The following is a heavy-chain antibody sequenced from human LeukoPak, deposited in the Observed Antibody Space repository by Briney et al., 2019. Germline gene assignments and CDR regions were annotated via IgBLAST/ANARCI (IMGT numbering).Heavy chain of an antibody. D-gene: IGHD6-13*01. CDR2: IYYSGST. J-gene: IGHJ4*02. Sequence: SETLSLTCAVSGGSISSGGYSWSWIRQPPGKGLEWIGYIYYSGSTYYNPSLKSRVTISVDTSKNQFSLKLSSVTAADTAVYYCARDKLVNPFDYWGQGTLVTVSS. CDR3: ARDKLVNPFDY. CDR1: GGSISSGGYS. V-gene: IGHV4-30-4*07.